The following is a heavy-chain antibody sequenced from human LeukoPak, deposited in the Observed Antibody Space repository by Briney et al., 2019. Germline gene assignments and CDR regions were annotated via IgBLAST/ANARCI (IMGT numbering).Heavy chain of an antibody. Sequence: GGSLRLSRAASGFAFSGYGMHWVRQAPGKGLEWVTYIAYDGSDKFYADSVRGRFTISRDNSKNTLYVQMNSLRVEDTAMYYCVAIAVAGQFYWGQGTLVTVSS. V-gene: IGHV3-30*02. D-gene: IGHD6-19*01. CDR1: GFAFSGYG. CDR3: VAIAVAGQFY. J-gene: IGHJ4*02. CDR2: IAYDGSDK.